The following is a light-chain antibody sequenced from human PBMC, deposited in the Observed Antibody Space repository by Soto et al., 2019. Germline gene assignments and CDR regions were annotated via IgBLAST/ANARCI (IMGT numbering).Light chain of an antibody. V-gene: IGKV3-20*01. CDR3: RQYGSSPPIT. CDR2: GAS. Sequence: VLTQSPGTLSLSPGERATLSCRAIQSVSSSYLAWYQQKPGQAPRLLSYGASSRATGIPDRFSGSGSGTDFTLTISRLEPEDFAVYYCRQYGSSPPITFGQGTRLET. J-gene: IGKJ5*01. CDR1: QSVSSSY.